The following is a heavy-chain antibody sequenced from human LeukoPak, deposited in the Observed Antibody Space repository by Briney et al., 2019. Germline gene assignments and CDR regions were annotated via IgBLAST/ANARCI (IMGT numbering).Heavy chain of an antibody. CDR2: ISSSSNYI. CDR3: ARDAPWSGPPTDY. Sequence: GGSLRLSCAVSGFTFSSHSMNWVRQAPGKGLEWVSSISSSSNYIYYADSVKGRFTISRDNAKNSLYLQMNSLRAEDTAVYYCARDAPWSGPPTDYWGQGTLVTVSS. V-gene: IGHV3-21*01. D-gene: IGHD3-3*01. CDR1: GFTFSSHS. J-gene: IGHJ4*02.